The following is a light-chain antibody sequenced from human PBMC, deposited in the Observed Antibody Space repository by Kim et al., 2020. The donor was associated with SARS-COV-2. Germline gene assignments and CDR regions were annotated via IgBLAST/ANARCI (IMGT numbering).Light chain of an antibody. V-gene: IGLV2-8*01. Sequence: QSALTQPPSASGSPGQSVTISCTGTSSDVGGYNSVSWYQQHPDKAPKLVIYEVTKRPTGVPDRFSASKSGNTASLTVSGLQSEDEADYYCNSYAGNNLWVFGGGTQLTVL. J-gene: IGLJ3*02. CDR2: EVT. CDR3: NSYAGNNLWV. CDR1: SSDVGGYNS.